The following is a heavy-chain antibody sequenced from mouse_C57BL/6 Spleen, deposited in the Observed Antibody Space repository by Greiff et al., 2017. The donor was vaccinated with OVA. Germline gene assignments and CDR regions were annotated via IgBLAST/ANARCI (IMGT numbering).Heavy chain of an antibody. CDR1: GYSITSGYY. J-gene: IGHJ2*01. V-gene: IGHV3-6*01. CDR2: ISYDGSN. Sequence: ESGPGLVKPSQSLSLTCSVTGYSITSGYYWNWIRQFPGNKLEWMGYISYDGSNNYNPSLKNRISITRDTSKNQFFLKLNSVTTEDTATYYCANYYYGSSWNYWGQGTTLTVSS. D-gene: IGHD1-1*01. CDR3: ANYYYGSSWNY.